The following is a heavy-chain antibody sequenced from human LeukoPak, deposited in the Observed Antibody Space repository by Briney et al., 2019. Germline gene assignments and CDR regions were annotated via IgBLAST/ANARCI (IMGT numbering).Heavy chain of an antibody. Sequence: PSETLSLTCTVSGGSISSGGYYWSWIRQPPGKGLEWIGYIYYSGSTNYNPSLKSRVTISVDTSKNQFSLKLTSVTAADTAVYYCAREWIQLWLVDFWGQGTLVTVSS. J-gene: IGHJ4*02. CDR2: IYYSGST. CDR3: AREWIQLWLVDF. D-gene: IGHD5-18*01. CDR1: GGSISSGGYY. V-gene: IGHV4-61*08.